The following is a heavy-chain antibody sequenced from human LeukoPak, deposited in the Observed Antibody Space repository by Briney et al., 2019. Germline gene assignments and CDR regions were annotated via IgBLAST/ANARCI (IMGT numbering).Heavy chain of an antibody. D-gene: IGHD3-9*01. J-gene: IGHJ4*02. Sequence: PSQTLSLTCTVSGGSISSGGYYWSWIRQHPGKGLEWIGYIYYRGSTYYNPSLKSRVTISVDTSKNQFSLKLSSVTAADTAVYYCAREGVYDILTGPMDWGQGTLVTVSS. CDR2: IYYRGST. V-gene: IGHV4-31*03. CDR3: AREGVYDILTGPMD. CDR1: GGSISSGGYY.